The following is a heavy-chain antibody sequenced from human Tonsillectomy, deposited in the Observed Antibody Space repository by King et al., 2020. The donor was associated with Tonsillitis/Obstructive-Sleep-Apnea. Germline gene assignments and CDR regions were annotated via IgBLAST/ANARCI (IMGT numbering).Heavy chain of an antibody. Sequence: VQLQQWGAGLLKPSETLSLTCAVYGGSFSGYYWSWIRQPPGKGLEWIGEINHSGSTNYNPSLKSRVTISVDTSKNQFSLKVSSVTAADTAVYYWARRDYSTLYYYYYMDVWGEGTTVTVSS. V-gene: IGHV4-34*01. CDR3: ARRDYSTLYYYYYMDV. CDR2: INHSGST. J-gene: IGHJ6*03. D-gene: IGHD4-11*01. CDR1: GGSFSGYY.